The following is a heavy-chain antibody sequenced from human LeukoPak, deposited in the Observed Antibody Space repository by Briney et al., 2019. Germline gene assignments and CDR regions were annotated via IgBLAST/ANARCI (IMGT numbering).Heavy chain of an antibody. J-gene: IGHJ4*02. D-gene: IGHD1-26*01. CDR3: ATVRPENSGSYYWDY. Sequence: PSETLSLTCTVSGGSISSYYWSWIRQPPGKGQEWIGCFYYSGNTNSNPSLKSRVTISVDTSKNQFSLKLMSVTAADTAVYYCATVRPENSGSYYWDYWGQGTLVTVSS. CDR1: GGSISSYY. CDR2: FYYSGNT. V-gene: IGHV4-59*08.